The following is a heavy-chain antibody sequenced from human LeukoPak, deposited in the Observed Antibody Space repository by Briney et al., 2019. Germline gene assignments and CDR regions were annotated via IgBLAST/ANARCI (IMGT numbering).Heavy chain of an antibody. J-gene: IGHJ2*01. CDR1: GDSFINSYKY. CDR3: ARRGLWWFFDL. V-gene: IGHV4-39*01. Sequence: PSETLSLTCTVSGDSFINSYKYWGWIRQTQGKGLEWIGSVYDSETTYPNPSLKSRVIMSIDTSKNQFYLLLTSVTAADTCVYYCARRGLWWFFDLWGAGTVVTVSS. CDR2: VYDSETT.